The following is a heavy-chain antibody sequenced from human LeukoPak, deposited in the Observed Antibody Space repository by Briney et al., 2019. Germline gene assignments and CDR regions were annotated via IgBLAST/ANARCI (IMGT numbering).Heavy chain of an antibody. D-gene: IGHD3-22*01. CDR3: ARDGPSYYYDSSGHLYYDL. J-gene: IGHJ2*01. V-gene: IGHV3-21*01. CDR2: ISSSSSYI. Sequence: GGSLRLSCAASGFTFSSYSMNWVRQAPGKGLEWVSSISSSSSYIYYADSVKGRFTISRDNAKNSLYLQMNSLRAEDTAVYYCARDGPSYYYDSSGHLYYDLWGRGTLVTVSS. CDR1: GFTFSSYS.